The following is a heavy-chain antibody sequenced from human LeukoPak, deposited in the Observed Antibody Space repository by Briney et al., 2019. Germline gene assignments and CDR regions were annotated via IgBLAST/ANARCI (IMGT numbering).Heavy chain of an antibody. CDR3: ARLVRYNYYDSSGYYYFDY. CDR2: MNPNSGNT. V-gene: IGHV1-8*03. J-gene: IGHJ4*02. D-gene: IGHD3-22*01. CDR1: GYTFTSYD. Sequence: ASVKVSCKASGYTFTSYDINWVRQATGQGLEWMGWMNPNSGNTGYAQRFQGRVTITRNTSISTAYMELSSLRSEDTAVYYCARLVRYNYYDSSGYYYFDYWGQGTLVTVSS.